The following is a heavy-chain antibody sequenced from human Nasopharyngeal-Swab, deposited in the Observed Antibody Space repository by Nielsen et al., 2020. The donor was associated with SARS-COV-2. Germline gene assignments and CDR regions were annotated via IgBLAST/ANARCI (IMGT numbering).Heavy chain of an antibody. CDR2: IYYSGST. D-gene: IGHD3-22*01. Sequence: SETLSLTCTVSGGSISSGGYYWSWIRQHPGKGLEWIGYIYYSGSTYYNPSLKSRLTISVDTSKNQFSLRLTSVTAADTAVYYCARSYYYDSSGYFGWGQGTLVTVSS. J-gene: IGHJ4*02. V-gene: IGHV4-31*03. CDR1: GGSISSGGYY. CDR3: ARSYYYDSSGYFG.